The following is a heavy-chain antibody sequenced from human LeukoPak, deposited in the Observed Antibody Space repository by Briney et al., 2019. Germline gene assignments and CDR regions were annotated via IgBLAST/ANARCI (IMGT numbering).Heavy chain of an antibody. CDR1: GFTFSSYA. CDR3: AKDRYYYDSSGYYIDAFDI. J-gene: IGHJ3*02. D-gene: IGHD3-22*01. Sequence: SGGSLRLSCAASGFTFSSYAMSWVRQAPGKGLEWVSAISGSGGSTYYADSVKGRFTISRDNSKNTLYLQMNSLRAEDTAVYYCAKDRYYYDSSGYYIDAFDIWGQGTMVTVSS. V-gene: IGHV3-23*01. CDR2: ISGSGGST.